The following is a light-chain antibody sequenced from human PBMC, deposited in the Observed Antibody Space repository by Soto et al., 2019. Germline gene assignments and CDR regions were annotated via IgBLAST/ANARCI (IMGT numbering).Light chain of an antibody. J-gene: IGLJ2*01. CDR3: TSYTTNKTPL. CDR1: SSDVGGYNY. Sequence: QSALTQPASVSGSPGQSITISCTGTSSDVGGYNYVSWYQQHPGKAPKLMIYDVTSRPSGVSNRFSGYKSGNTASLIISGLLAEDDADYYCTSYTTNKTPLFGGGTKLTVL. V-gene: IGLV2-14*03. CDR2: DVT.